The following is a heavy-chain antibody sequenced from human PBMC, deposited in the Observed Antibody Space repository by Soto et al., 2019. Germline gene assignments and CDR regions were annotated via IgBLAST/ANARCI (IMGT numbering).Heavy chain of an antibody. J-gene: IGHJ4*02. D-gene: IGHD6-13*01. Sequence: QVQLVQSGAEVKKPGASVKVSCKASGYTFTSYGITWVRQAPGQGLEWMGWISAYNGNTNYAQTLQGRVTMTTYTSTSTAYMEVRSLRSDDTAVYYCARTDSRPQDFDYWGQGTLVTVSS. V-gene: IGHV1-18*01. CDR2: ISAYNGNT. CDR3: ARTDSRPQDFDY. CDR1: GYTFTSYG.